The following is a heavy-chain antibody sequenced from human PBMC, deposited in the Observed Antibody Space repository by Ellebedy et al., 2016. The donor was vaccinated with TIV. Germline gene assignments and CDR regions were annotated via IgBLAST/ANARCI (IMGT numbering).Heavy chain of an antibody. Sequence: GESLKISCAASRFTVSSNYMSWVRQAPGKGLEWVSVIYSGGSTYYADSVKGRFTISRDNSKNTLYLQMNSLRAEDTAVYYCARGRWYHDYWGQGTLVTVSS. J-gene: IGHJ4*02. V-gene: IGHV3-53*01. D-gene: IGHD4-23*01. CDR1: RFTVSSNY. CDR2: IYSGGST. CDR3: ARGRWYHDY.